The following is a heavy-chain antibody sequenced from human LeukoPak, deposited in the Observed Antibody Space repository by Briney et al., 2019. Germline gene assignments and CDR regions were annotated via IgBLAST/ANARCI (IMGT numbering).Heavy chain of an antibody. CDR1: GYSSTSYW. Sequence: GESLKISCQGSGYSSTSYWTGCVRQMPGKGLQWMGTIYPGDSDTRYSPSFQGQVAISADKAISTAYLQWSSLKASDTAMYYCARHVSSSGIDYWGQGTRVTVSS. V-gene: IGHV5-51*01. CDR3: ARHVSSSGIDY. D-gene: IGHD6-13*01. J-gene: IGHJ4*02. CDR2: IYPGDSDT.